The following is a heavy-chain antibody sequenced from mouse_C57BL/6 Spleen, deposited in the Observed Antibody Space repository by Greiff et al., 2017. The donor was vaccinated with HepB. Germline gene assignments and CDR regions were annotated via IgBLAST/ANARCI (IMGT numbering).Heavy chain of an antibody. J-gene: IGHJ4*01. V-gene: IGHV1-61*01. Sequence: QVQLQQPGAELVRPGSSVKLSCKASGYTFTSYWMDWVKQRPGQGLEWIGNIYPSDSETHYNQKFKDKATLTVDKSSSTAYMQLSSLTSEDSAVYYCAREEDYYGSSFYGYWGQGTSVTVSS. CDR3: AREEDYYGSSFYGY. CDR1: GYTFTSYW. CDR2: IYPSDSET. D-gene: IGHD1-1*01.